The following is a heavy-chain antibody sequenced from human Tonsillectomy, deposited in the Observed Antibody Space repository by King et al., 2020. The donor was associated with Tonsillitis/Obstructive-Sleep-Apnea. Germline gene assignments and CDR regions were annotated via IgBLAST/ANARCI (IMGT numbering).Heavy chain of an antibody. CDR3: TTDVVTIFGVTYGLDV. D-gene: IGHD3-3*01. CDR1: RFTFTNAW. V-gene: IGHV3-15*07. CDR2: IKSKVDGGTT. Sequence: VQLVESGGGLVKPGGSLRLSCAASRFTFTNAWMNWVRQAPGKGLEWVGRIKSKVDGGTTDYTAPVKGRFTISRDDSENTLYLQMNSLKTEDTAVYYCTTDVVTIFGVTYGLDVWGQGTTVIVSS. J-gene: IGHJ6*02.